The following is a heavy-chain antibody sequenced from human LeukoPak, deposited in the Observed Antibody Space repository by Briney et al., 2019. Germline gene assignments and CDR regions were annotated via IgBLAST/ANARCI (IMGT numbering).Heavy chain of an antibody. J-gene: IGHJ5*02. V-gene: IGHV4-31*03. CDR3: AGYDSATMSGWFDP. CDR2: INYSGNI. D-gene: IGHD2-2*01. Sequence: SQTLSLTCTISGGSISSGSYYWTWIRQHPDKGLEWIGYINYSGNIYYNPSLKSRVTMSVDTSKNQFSLRLSSVTAADTAVYFCAGYDSATMSGWFDPWGRGTLVTASS. CDR1: GGSISSGSYY.